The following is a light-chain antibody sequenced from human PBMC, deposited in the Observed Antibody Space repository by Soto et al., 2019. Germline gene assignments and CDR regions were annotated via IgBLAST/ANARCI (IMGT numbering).Light chain of an antibody. CDR2: GAS. CDR1: QSVDSAF. J-gene: IGKJ1*01. V-gene: IGKV3-20*01. CDR3: QQYASSLT. Sequence: EIVLTQSPGSLSLSLGERATLSCRASQSVDSAFFAWYQQKPGQPPRLLMYGASRRATGIPDRFSGSGSGTDFTLTSSRLEPEDFAVYYCQQYASSLTFGQGTKVEI.